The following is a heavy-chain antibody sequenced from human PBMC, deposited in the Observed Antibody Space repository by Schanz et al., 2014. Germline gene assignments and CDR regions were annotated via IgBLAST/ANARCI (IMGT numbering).Heavy chain of an antibody. J-gene: IGHJ4*02. D-gene: IGHD2-8*01. V-gene: IGHV3-30*04. CDR3: AREYASTWFESNVMAGRIDN. CDR2: LLYDGSKT. CDR1: GFTFSRHA. Sequence: QVQLVESGGGVVQRGGSLRLSCAASGFTFSRHAMHWVRQAAGKGLEWVAVLLYDGSKTYYADSVKGRFTISRDNSKNTLSLQMNSLRAEDTAVYFCAREYASTWFESNVMAGRIDNWGQGTLVTVSS.